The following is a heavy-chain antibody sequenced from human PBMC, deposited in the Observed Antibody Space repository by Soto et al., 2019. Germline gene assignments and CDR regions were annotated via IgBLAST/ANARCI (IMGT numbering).Heavy chain of an antibody. D-gene: IGHD6-13*01. CDR1: GFTFSTSG. Sequence: QVQMVESGGGVVQPGTSLRLSCATSGFTFSTSGMHWVRQAPGKGLEWVAMISHDGSVTYYTDSVQGRFTISRDTPKNTLYLQMNSLRDEDTAIYYCAKDWGSSGWYNWFDPWGQGTGVTVS. V-gene: IGHV3-30*18. CDR2: ISHDGSVT. CDR3: AKDWGSSGWYNWFDP. J-gene: IGHJ5*02.